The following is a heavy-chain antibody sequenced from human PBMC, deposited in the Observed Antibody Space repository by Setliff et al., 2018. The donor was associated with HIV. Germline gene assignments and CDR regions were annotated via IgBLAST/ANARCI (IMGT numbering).Heavy chain of an antibody. CDR1: GYTFTNYG. V-gene: IGHV1-18*01. CDR3: ARDYGDYVFFDY. Sequence: ASVKVSCKASGYTFTNYGISWVRQAPGQGLEWMGWISAYNGNTNYAQKLQDRVTMTTDTSTSTAYMELRSLRSDDTAVYYCARDYGDYVFFDYWGQGTLVTVSS. CDR2: ISAYNGNT. J-gene: IGHJ4*02. D-gene: IGHD4-17*01.